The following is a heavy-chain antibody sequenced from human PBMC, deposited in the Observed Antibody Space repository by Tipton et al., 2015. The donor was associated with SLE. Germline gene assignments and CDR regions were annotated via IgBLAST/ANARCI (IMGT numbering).Heavy chain of an antibody. Sequence: LRLSCTVSGGAISTGRYSWCWIRQPAGKGLEWIGHIHTSGTTNYNPSLKSRVTITRDTSKNQFSLNLSSVTAADTAVDYCASGDDLPFYCENWGQGTVVSVS. D-gene: IGHD7-27*01. CDR2: IHTSGTT. CDR1: GGAISTGRYS. CDR3: ASGDDLPFYCEN. V-gene: IGHV4-61*09. J-gene: IGHJ4*02.